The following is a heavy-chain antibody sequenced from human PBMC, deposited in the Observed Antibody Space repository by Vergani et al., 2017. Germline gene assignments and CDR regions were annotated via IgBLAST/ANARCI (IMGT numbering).Heavy chain of an antibody. CDR2: IIPIFGPA. D-gene: IGHD3-10*01. CDR1: GGTFSSYA. Sequence: QVQLVQSGAEVKKPGSSVKVSCKASGGTFSSYAISWVRQAPGQGLEWMGGIIPIFGPANSAQKFQGRVTITADESTSTAYMELSSLGSEDTAVYYCASIEGAGSYRYYGGMDVWGQGTTVTVSS. J-gene: IGHJ6*02. CDR3: ASIEGAGSYRYYGGMDV. V-gene: IGHV1-69*12.